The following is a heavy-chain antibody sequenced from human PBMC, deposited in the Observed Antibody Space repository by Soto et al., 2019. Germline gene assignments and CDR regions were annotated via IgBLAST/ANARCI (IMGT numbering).Heavy chain of an antibody. CDR3: ARVTPAVVNDAFDI. J-gene: IGHJ3*02. V-gene: IGHV4-59*01. D-gene: IGHD2-21*01. Sequence: SETLSLTCTVSGASISGSYWTWIRQPPGKGLEWIGYIYYSGSTNYNPSLKSRVTISVDTSKNQFSLKLSSVTAADTAVYYCARVTPAVVNDAFDIWGQGTMVTVSS. CDR2: IYYSGST. CDR1: GASISGSY.